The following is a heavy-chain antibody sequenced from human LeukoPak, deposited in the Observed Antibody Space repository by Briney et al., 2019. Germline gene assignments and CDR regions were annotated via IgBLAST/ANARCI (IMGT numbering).Heavy chain of an antibody. CDR2: IKDNGGGT. J-gene: IGHJ4*02. D-gene: IGHD1-1*01. CDR1: GYTFTGYY. CDR3: ARELERDGY. V-gene: IGHV1-2*02. Sequence: ASVKVSCKASGYTFTGYYMHWVRQAPGQGLEWVGRIKDNGGGTKLVQKFQGRVTMTSDTSKSTVYMELSRLRSDDTAVYYCARELERDGYWGQGTLVTVSS.